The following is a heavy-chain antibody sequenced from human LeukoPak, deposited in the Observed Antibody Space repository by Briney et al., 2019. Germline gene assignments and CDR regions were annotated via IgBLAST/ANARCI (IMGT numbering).Heavy chain of an antibody. CDR2: ISYDGSSK. CDR3: ASWRVPGGAFDI. D-gene: IGHD3-16*01. J-gene: IGHJ3*02. Sequence: GGSLRLSCAASGFTFNNYAMHWVRQAPGKGLEWVAVISYDGSSKYYADSVKGRFTISKDNSKNTLYLQMNSLRAEDTAVYYCASWRVPGGAFDIWGQGTMVTVSS. CDR1: GFTFNNYA. V-gene: IGHV3-30*04.